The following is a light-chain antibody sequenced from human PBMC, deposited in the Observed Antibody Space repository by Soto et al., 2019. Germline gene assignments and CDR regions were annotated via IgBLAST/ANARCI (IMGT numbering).Light chain of an antibody. Sequence: EIVMTQSPATLSASPGERATLSCRASQSVSSKLAWYQQKPGQSPRLLIHGASTRATGIPARFGGSGSGTEFTLTISSLQSEDFAVYYCQQYNNWPLTFGGGTKVEI. CDR3: QQYNNWPLT. V-gene: IGKV3-15*01. CDR1: QSVSSK. CDR2: GAS. J-gene: IGKJ4*01.